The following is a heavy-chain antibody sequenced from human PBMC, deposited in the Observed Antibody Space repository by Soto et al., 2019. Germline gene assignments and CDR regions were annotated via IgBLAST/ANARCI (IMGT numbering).Heavy chain of an antibody. J-gene: IGHJ5*02. CDR2: INHSGST. Sequence: SETLSLTCAVYGGSFSGYYWSWIRQPPGKGLEWIGEINHSGSTNYNPSLKSRVTISVDASKNQFSLKLSSVTAADTAVYYCARGTLRNWFDPWGQGTLVTVSS. V-gene: IGHV4-34*01. CDR3: ARGTLRNWFDP. D-gene: IGHD3-3*01. CDR1: GGSFSGYY.